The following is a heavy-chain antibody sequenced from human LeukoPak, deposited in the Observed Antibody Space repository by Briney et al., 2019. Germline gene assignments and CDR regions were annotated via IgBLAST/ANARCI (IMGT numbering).Heavy chain of an antibody. Sequence: PGGSLRLSCAASGFTFSSYEMNWVRQAPGKGLEWVSAISGSGGSTYYADSVKGRFTISRDNSKNTLYLQMNSLRAEDTAVYYCAKLSSSRFDPWGQGTLVTVSS. J-gene: IGHJ5*02. CDR3: AKLSSSRFDP. CDR1: GFTFSSYE. V-gene: IGHV3-23*01. D-gene: IGHD6-13*01. CDR2: ISGSGGST.